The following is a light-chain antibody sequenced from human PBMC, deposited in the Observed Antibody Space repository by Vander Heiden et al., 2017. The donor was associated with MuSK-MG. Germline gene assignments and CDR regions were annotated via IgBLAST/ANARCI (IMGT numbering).Light chain of an antibody. CDR3: QESDSTPYT. Sequence: DIQMTQSPSSLSASVGDRVTITCRASQSISSYLNWYQQKPGKAPKLLIYAASSLQSGVPSRFSASGSGTDFTLTISSLQPEDFATYYCQESDSTPYTFSQGTRLEIK. V-gene: IGKV1-39*01. J-gene: IGKJ2*01. CDR1: QSISSY. CDR2: AAS.